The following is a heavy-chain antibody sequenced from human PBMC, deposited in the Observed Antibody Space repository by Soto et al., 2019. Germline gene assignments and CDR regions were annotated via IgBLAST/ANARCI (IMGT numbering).Heavy chain of an antibody. J-gene: IGHJ4*02. CDR2: VSHSGTT. CDR1: GGSISNYY. Sequence: SETLSLTCTVSGGSISNYYWSWIRQLPGKTLEWIGYVSHSGTTNYNPSLKSRVTVSVDTSKNQFTLQLTSVTVADTAVYYCATSYGNAWYTYWGQGTQVTVSS. V-gene: IGHV4-59*01. D-gene: IGHD6-13*01. CDR3: ATSYGNAWYTY.